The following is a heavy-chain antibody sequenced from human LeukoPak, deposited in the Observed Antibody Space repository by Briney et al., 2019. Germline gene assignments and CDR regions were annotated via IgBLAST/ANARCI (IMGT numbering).Heavy chain of an antibody. V-gene: IGHV3-74*01. CDR2: INSDGNSI. CDR1: GSTFSSYW. Sequence: PGGSLRLSCADSGSTFSSYWMHWVRQAPGKGLVWVSRINSDGNSISYADSVKGRFTISRDNAKNTLYLQMNRLRAEDTAVYYCARAGMDVWGQGTTVTVSS. J-gene: IGHJ6*02. CDR3: ARAGMDV.